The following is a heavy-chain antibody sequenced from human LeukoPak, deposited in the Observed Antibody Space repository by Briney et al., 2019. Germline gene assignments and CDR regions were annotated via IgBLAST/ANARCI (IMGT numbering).Heavy chain of an antibody. CDR1: GFSVNNKY. V-gene: IGHV3-53*01. J-gene: IGHJ4*02. Sequence: PGGSLRLSCAASGFSVNNKYMTWVRQTPAKGLEWVSVIYSGGGTYYADFVKGRFTISRDSSKKTLYQQMSSLRAEDTAVYYCVREDLGIEYWGQGTLVTVS. D-gene: IGHD3/OR15-3a*01. CDR2: IYSGGGT. CDR3: VREDLGIEY.